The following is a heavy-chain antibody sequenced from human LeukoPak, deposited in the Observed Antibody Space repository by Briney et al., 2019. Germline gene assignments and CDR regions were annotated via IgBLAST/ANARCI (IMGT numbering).Heavy chain of an antibody. CDR1: GGSISTYY. J-gene: IGHJ3*01. V-gene: IGHV4-59*01. Sequence: SETLSLTCTVSGGSISTYYWSWIRQPPGKGLEWIGYIHYSGSTNYNPSLKSRVTMSVDTSKNQFSLKVNSVTAADTAVYYCARTKPLDPFDFWGQGTLVTVSS. CDR2: IHYSGST. CDR3: ARTKPLDPFDF.